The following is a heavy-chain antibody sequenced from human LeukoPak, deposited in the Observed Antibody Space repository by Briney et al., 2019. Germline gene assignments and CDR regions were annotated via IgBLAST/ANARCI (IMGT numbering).Heavy chain of an antibody. D-gene: IGHD5-12*01. Sequence: ASVKVSCKASGYSFTDYYMHWVRQAPGQGLEWMGWINPKNGDTNYAQKFQGRVTMTRDTSISTAYMELRRLKSDDSAVYYCARRVQKLVATSWFDPWGQGTLVTVSS. CDR1: GYSFTDYY. V-gene: IGHV1-2*02. CDR3: ARRVQKLVATSWFDP. J-gene: IGHJ5*02. CDR2: INPKNGDT.